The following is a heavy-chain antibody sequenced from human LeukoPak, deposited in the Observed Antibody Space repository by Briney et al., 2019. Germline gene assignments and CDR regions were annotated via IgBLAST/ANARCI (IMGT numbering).Heavy chain of an antibody. CDR2: ISYDGSNE. V-gene: IGHV3-30-3*02. CDR1: GFTFSSYA. CDR3: AKPQWLSGDYFDY. Sequence: GRSLRLSCATSGFTFSSYAMHWVRQAPGKGLEWVAVISYDGSNEYYADSVKGRFTISRDNSKNTLYLQMNSLRAEDTAVYYCAKPQWLSGDYFDYWGQGTLVTVSS. D-gene: IGHD5-24*01. J-gene: IGHJ4*02.